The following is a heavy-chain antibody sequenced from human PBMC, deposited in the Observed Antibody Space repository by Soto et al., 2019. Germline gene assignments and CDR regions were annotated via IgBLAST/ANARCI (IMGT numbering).Heavy chain of an antibody. J-gene: IGHJ6*02. V-gene: IGHV1-69*01. CDR1: GGTFSSYA. CDR3: ARSQGSSTSLEIYYYYDYGMDV. CDR2: IIPISGTA. D-gene: IGHD2-2*01. Sequence: QVQLVQSGAEVKKPGSSVKVSCKASGGTFSSYAISWVRQAPGQGLEWMGGIIPISGTANYAQKFQGRVTITAAESTRTAYMELSSLRSEDTAVYYCARSQGSSTSLEIYYYYDYGMDVWGQGTTVPVSS.